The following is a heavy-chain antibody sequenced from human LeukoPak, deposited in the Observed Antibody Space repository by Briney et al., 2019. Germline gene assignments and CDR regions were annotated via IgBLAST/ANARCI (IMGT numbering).Heavy chain of an antibody. CDR2: IYYSGSA. CDR3: GRLYDCDEYTDWFEP. V-gene: IGHV4-59*11. CDR1: GGSISSHY. D-gene: IGHD3-16*01. J-gene: IGHJ5*02. Sequence: SETLSLTCTVSGGSISSHYWSWIRQPPGKGLEWIGNIYYSGSANYIPSLKSRVTISVDTSKNQFSLKLNSVTAADTAVYYCGRLYDCDEYTDWFEPWGQGTLVTVSS.